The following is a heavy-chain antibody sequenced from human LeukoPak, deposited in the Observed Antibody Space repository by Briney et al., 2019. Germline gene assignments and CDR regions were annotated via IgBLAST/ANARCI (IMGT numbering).Heavy chain of an antibody. CDR1: GYTFTSYY. CDR2: INPSGGST. V-gene: IGHV1-46*01. D-gene: IGHD6-13*01. CDR3: AKTPSSSWSFDY. J-gene: IGHJ4*02. Sequence: VGSVKLSCTASGYTFTSYYMHWVRQAPGQGLEWVGIINPSGGSTSYAQTFQGRVTMTRDTSTTTVYMELSSLRSEDTAVYYCAKTPSSSWSFDYWGQGTLVTVSS.